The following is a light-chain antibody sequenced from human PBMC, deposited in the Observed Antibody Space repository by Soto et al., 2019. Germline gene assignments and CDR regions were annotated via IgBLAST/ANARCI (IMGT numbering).Light chain of an antibody. CDR1: QSISSC. CDR2: DAS. Sequence: ETVLTQSPATLSLSPGERATLSCRASQSISSCLAWYQQKPGQAPRLLLYDASNRATCIPARFSGSGSGTYFPLTIRHLDPEDFAVYCFRQRFAWLSFGPGPKVDIK. V-gene: IGKV3-11*01. J-gene: IGKJ3*01. CDR3: RQRFAWLS.